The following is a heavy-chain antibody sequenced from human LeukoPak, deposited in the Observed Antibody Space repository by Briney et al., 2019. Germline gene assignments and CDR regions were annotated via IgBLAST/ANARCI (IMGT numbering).Heavy chain of an antibody. V-gene: IGHV3-74*01. CDR1: GFTFSSYG. Sequence: QPGGSLRLSCAASGFTFSSYGMHWVRQAPGKGLVWVSRIDSDGGSTSYADSVKGRFTISRDNAKNTLYLQMNSLRAEDTAVYYCARLISRPNDYWGQGTLVTVSS. CDR3: ARLISRPNDY. CDR2: IDSDGGST. J-gene: IGHJ4*02. D-gene: IGHD2-21*01.